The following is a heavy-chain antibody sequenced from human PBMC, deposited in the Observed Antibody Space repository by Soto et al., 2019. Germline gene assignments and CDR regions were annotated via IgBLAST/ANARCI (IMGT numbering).Heavy chain of an antibody. CDR3: ARGITLPTPLDY. Sequence: ASVKVSCKASGYTFSRDAMHWVRQAPGQRLEWMGWINAGNGNTKYSQKFQGRVTITRDTSASTAYMELSSLRSEDTAVYYCARGITLPTPLDYWGQGTLVTVSS. CDR2: INAGNGNT. CDR1: GYTFSRDA. J-gene: IGHJ4*02. D-gene: IGHD1-20*01. V-gene: IGHV1-3*01.